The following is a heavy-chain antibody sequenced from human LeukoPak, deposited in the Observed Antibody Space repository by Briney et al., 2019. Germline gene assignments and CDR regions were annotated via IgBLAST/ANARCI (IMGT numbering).Heavy chain of an antibody. Sequence: GGSLRLSCEGSGLNFNGYAISWVRQAPGNGLEWVAVTGGSDDNTHYADSVKGRFTISRDNSANRLFLQMHSLRPDDSARYYCTRDLMTGFSSGWYFAYWGQGTLVTVSS. J-gene: IGHJ4*02. CDR2: TGGSDDNT. D-gene: IGHD6-19*01. CDR3: TRDLMTGFSSGWYFAY. V-gene: IGHV3-23*01. CDR1: GLNFNGYA.